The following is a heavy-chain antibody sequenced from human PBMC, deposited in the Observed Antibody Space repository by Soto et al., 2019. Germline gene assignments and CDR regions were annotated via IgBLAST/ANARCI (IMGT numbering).Heavy chain of an antibody. Sequence: QFQLVQSGAEVKKPGSSVKVSCKASGGTFSRYTISWVRQAPGQGLEWMGRIIPILGIANYAQKFQGRVTITADKSTSTAYMELSSLRSEDTAVYYCARERVAGTIPDYWGQGTLVTVSS. CDR1: GGTFSRYT. V-gene: IGHV1-69*08. D-gene: IGHD6-19*01. J-gene: IGHJ4*02. CDR2: IIPILGIA. CDR3: ARERVAGTIPDY.